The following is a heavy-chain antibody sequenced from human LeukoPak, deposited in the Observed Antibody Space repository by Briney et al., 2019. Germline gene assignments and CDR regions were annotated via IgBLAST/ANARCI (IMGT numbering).Heavy chain of an antibody. J-gene: IGHJ4*02. D-gene: IGHD4-11*01. V-gene: IGHV4-31*03. CDR3: ARTSYDYGNHYFDY. CDR1: GVSITSDDYY. CDR2: IHHSGST. Sequence: SQTLSLTCTVSGVSITSDDYYWSWIRQHPGMGLEWIGYIHHSGSTYYNPSLKSRVSMSVDSSKNQFSLNLSSVTAADTTVYYCARTSYDYGNHYFDYWGQGALVTVSS.